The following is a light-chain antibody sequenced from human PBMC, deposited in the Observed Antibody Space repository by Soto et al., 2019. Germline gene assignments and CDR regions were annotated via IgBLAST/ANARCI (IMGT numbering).Light chain of an antibody. J-gene: IGKJ1*01. CDR3: QQSSTTPRT. CDR2: AAS. Sequence: DIQMTQSPASLSASVGDRVTITCRASQSINTYANWYAQKPGKAPNLLIYAASILQSGVPSRFSGSGSGTDFTLSITSLQPEDFATYYCQQSSTTPRTFGQGTKVEIK. CDR1: QSINTY. V-gene: IGKV1-39*01.